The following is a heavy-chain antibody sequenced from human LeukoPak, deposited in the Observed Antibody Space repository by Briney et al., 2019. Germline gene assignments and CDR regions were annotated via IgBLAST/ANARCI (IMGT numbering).Heavy chain of an antibody. D-gene: IGHD5-18*01. CDR2: IKQDGSEK. J-gene: IGHJ4*02. CDR1: GFTFSSYW. CDR3: ARPGDRGYSYGFDY. V-gene: IGHV3-7*01. Sequence: PGGSLRLSCAASGFTFSSYWMHWVRQAPGKGLEWVANIKQDGSEKYYVDSVKGRFTISRDNAQNSLFLQMHSLRAEDTAVYYCARPGDRGYSYGFDYWGQGTLVTVSS.